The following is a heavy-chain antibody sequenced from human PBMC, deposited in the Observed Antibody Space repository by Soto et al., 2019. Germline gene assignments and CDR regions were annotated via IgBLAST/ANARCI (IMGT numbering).Heavy chain of an antibody. CDR1: GFIFHAFG. V-gene: IGHV3-48*02. Sequence: EVQLVESGGGSVQRGGSLRLSCAASGFIFHAFGMNWVRQAPGKGLEWVAYISSGSSNIYYADSVQGRFTISRDTTSNSLFLQMDSLRDDDTAVYYCARQGTIYGDELHYGYLDYWGQGALVTVSS. J-gene: IGHJ4*02. D-gene: IGHD3-10*01. CDR2: ISSGSSNI. CDR3: ARQGTIYGDELHYGYLDY.